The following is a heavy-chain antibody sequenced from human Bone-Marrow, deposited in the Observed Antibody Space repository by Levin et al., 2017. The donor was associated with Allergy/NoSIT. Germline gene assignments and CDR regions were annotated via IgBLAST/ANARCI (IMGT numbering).Heavy chain of an antibody. Sequence: SVKVSCKASGGTFSSYAISWVRQAPGQGLEWMGGIIPIFGTANYAQKFQGRVTITADESTSTAYMELSSLRSEDTAVYYCACESHGYCSGGSCYSFVSAWGRGTLVTVSS. D-gene: IGHD2-15*01. CDR3: ACESHGYCSGGSCYSFVSA. J-gene: IGHJ2*01. CDR1: GGTFSSYA. V-gene: IGHV1-69*13. CDR2: IIPIFGTA.